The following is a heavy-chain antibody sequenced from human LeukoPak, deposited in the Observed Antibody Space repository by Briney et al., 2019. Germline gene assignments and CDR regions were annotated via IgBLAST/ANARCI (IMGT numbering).Heavy chain of an antibody. D-gene: IGHD5-24*01. CDR2: VMPLFGTP. J-gene: IGHJ4*02. V-gene: IGHV1-69*05. CDR1: GGTFNNYA. CDR3: AATDGYIHRHPLYYLDC. Sequence: SVRVSCKASGGTFNNYAISWVRQAPGQGPEWMGGVMPLFGTPSYAQKFQGRVTVITDDSTNTAYMEVSSLRYDDTAIYYCAATDGYIHRHPLYYLDCWGQGTLVIVSS.